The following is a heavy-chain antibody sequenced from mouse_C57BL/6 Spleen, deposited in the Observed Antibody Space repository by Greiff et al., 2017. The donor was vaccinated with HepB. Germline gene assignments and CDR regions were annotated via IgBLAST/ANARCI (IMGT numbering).Heavy chain of an antibody. CDR3: ARDSIYDGYYGGFDY. J-gene: IGHJ2*01. CDR2: IYPGDGDT. CDR1: GYAFSSSW. V-gene: IGHV1-82*01. D-gene: IGHD2-3*01. Sequence: QVQLQQSGPELVKPGASVKISCKASGYAFSSSWMNWVKQRPGKGLEWIGRIYPGDGDTNYNGKFKGMATLTVDNSSSTAYMQLSSLTSADSAVYFCARDSIYDGYYGGFDYWDQGTTLTVSS.